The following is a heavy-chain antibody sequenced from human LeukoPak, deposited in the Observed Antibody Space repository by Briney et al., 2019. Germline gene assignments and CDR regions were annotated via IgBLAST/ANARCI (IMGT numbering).Heavy chain of an antibody. CDR1: GYTFTSYG. CDR3: ARGGYSSSWSVRGTFDI. Sequence: ASVKVSCKASGYTFTSYGISWVRQAPGQGLEWMGWISAYNGNTNYAQKLQGRVTMTTDTSTSTAYMELRSLRSDDTAVYYCARGGYSSSWSVRGTFDIWGQGTMVTVSS. D-gene: IGHD6-13*01. J-gene: IGHJ3*02. V-gene: IGHV1-18*01. CDR2: ISAYNGNT.